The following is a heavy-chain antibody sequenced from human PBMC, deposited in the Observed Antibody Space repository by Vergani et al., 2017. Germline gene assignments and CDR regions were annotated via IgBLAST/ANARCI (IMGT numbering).Heavy chain of an antibody. V-gene: IGHV1-24*01. J-gene: IGHJ3*02. CDR1: GYTFTSYA. D-gene: IGHD3-16*02. CDR3: ATPSQYDYIWGSYRYTYAFDI. CDR2: FDPEDGET. Sequence: QVQLVQSGAEVKKPGASVKVSCKASGYTFTSYAMHWVRQAPGQRLEWMGGFDPEDGETIYAQKFQGRVTMTEDTSTDTAYMELSSLRSEDTAVYYCATPSQYDYIWGSYRYTYAFDIWGQGTMVTVSS.